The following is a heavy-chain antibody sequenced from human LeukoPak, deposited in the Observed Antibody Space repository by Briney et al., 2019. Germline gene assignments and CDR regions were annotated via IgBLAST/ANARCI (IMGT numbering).Heavy chain of an antibody. V-gene: IGHV4-59*01. CDR2: IYYSGST. Sequence: SETLSLTCIVSGGSISSYYWSWIRQPPGKGLEWIGYIYYSGSTNYNPSLKSRVTISVDTSKNQFSLKLSSVTAADTAVYYCASSGGSSGYYEFDWGQGTLVTVSS. J-gene: IGHJ4*02. CDR1: GGSISSYY. CDR3: ASSGGSSGYYEFD. D-gene: IGHD3-22*01.